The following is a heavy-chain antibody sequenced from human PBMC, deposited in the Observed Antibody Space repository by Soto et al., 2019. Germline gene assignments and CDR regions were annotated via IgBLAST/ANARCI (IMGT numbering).Heavy chain of an antibody. CDR1: GFTFGDYA. D-gene: IGHD3-10*01. J-gene: IGHJ5*02. Sequence: GGSLRLSCTASGFTFGDYAMSWFRQAPGKGLEWVGFIRSKAYGGTTEYAASVKGRFTTSRDDSNSIAYLQMNSLKTEDTAVYYCTRAGPLQGFGEPPAIWFDPWGQGTLVTVSS. CDR2: IRSKAYGGTT. CDR3: TRAGPLQGFGEPPAIWFDP. V-gene: IGHV3-49*03.